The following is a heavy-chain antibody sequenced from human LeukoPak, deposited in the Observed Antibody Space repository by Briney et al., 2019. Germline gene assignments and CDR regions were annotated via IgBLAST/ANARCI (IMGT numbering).Heavy chain of an antibody. CDR2: IIPIFGTA. D-gene: IGHD3-22*01. CDR1: GGTFSSYA. J-gene: IGHJ4*02. CDR3: ARESTPMIVFDY. V-gene: IGHV1-69*05. Sequence: ASVKVSCKASGGTFSSYAISWVRQAPGQGLEWMGRIIPIFGTANYAQKFQGRVTITTDESTSTAYRELSSLRSEDTAVYYCARESTPMIVFDYWGQGTLVTVSS.